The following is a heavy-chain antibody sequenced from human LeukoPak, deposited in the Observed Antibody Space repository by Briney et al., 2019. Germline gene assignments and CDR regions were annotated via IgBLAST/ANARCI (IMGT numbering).Heavy chain of an antibody. D-gene: IGHD1-26*01. CDR2: INWNGGST. CDR1: GFTFDDYA. CDR3: ASGGIYYGAAFDF. J-gene: IGHJ4*02. V-gene: IGHV3-20*04. Sequence: PGGSLRLSCAASGFTFDDYAMYWVRQAPGKGLEWVSGINWNGGSTGYADSVKGRFTISRDNAKNSLYLQMNSLRAEDTALYYCASGGIYYGAAFDFWGQGTLVTVSS.